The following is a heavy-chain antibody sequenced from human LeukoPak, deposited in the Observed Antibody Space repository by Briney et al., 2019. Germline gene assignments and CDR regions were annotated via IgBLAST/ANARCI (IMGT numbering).Heavy chain of an antibody. D-gene: IGHD3-10*01. J-gene: IGHJ3*02. Sequence: SETLSLTCAVYGGSFSGYYWSWIRQPPGKGLEWIGSIYYSGSTYYNPSLKSRVTISVDTSKNQFSLKLSSVTAADTAVYYCARAHSGKDAFDIWGQGTMVTVSS. CDR2: IYYSGST. V-gene: IGHV4-34*01. CDR3: ARAHSGKDAFDI. CDR1: GGSFSGYY.